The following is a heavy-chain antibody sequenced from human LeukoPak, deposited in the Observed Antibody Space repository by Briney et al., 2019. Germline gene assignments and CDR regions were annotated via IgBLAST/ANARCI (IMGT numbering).Heavy chain of an antibody. D-gene: IGHD6-19*01. CDR3: ARDLSSGWSPNDY. CDR2: ISSSSYI. CDR1: GVSFSLDS. V-gene: IGHV3-21*01. Sequence: GWSVILSCAAIGVSFSLDSMNGVGQAPGKGLEWVSSISSSSYIYYADSVKGRFTISRDNAKNSLYLQMNSLRAEDTAVYYCARDLSSGWSPNDYWGQGTLVTVSS. J-gene: IGHJ4*02.